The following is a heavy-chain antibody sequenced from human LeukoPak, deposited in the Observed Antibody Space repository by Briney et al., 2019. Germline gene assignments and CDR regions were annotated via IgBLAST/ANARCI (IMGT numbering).Heavy chain of an antibody. CDR3: ARVTIASAFDI. CDR2: IYHSGST. J-gene: IGHJ3*02. D-gene: IGHD6-13*01. CDR1: GGSISRSNW. Sequence: SETLSLTCAVFGGSISRSNWWSWVRQPPGKGLEWIGEIYHSGSTKYNPSLKSRVTISLDKSKNQFSLKLSSVTAADTAVYYCARVTIASAFDIWGQGTMVTVSS. V-gene: IGHV4-4*02.